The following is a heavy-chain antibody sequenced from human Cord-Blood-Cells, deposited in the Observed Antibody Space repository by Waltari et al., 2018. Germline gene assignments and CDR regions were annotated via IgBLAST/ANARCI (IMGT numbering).Heavy chain of an antibody. V-gene: IGHV4-38-2*02. CDR1: GYSIRSGYY. D-gene: IGHD1-20*01. J-gene: IGHJ4*02. CDR3: ARGITGITADY. Sequence: QVQLQESGPGLVTPSETLSLTCPVSGYSIRSGYYWGWIRQPPGKGLEWIGSIYHSGSTYYNPSLKSRVTISVDTSKNQFSLKLSSVTAADTAVYYCARGITGITADYWGQGTLVTVSS. CDR2: IYHSGST.